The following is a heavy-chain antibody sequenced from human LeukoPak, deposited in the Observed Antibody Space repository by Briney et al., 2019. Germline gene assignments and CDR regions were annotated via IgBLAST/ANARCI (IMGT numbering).Heavy chain of an antibody. Sequence: HAGGSLRLSCAASGFTFSSYEMNWVRQAPGKGLEWVSYISSSGSTIYYADSVKGRFTISRDNAKNSLYLQMNSLRAEDTAVYYCARDRGNTVLNSRREYYYMDVWGKGTTVTVSS. CDR3: ARDRGNTVLNSRREYYYMDV. CDR1: GFTFSSYE. J-gene: IGHJ6*03. V-gene: IGHV3-48*03. D-gene: IGHD2-8*01. CDR2: ISSSGSTI.